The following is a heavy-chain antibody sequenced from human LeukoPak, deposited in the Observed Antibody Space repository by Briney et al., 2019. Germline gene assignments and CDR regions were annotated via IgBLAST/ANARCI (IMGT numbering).Heavy chain of an antibody. CDR2: INPNSGGT. CDR1: GYTFTGYY. D-gene: IGHD6-19*01. CDR3: ARHIAVAGTFGENFDY. V-gene: IGHV1-2*02. J-gene: IGHJ4*02. Sequence: ASVKVSCKASGYTFTGYYMHWVRQAPGQGLEWMGWINPNSGGTNYAQKFQGRVTMTRDTSISTAYMELSRLRSDDTAVYYRARHIAVAGTFGENFDYWGQGTLVTVSS.